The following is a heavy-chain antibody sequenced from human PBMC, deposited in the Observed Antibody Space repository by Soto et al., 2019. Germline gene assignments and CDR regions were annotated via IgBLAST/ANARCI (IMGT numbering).Heavy chain of an antibody. D-gene: IGHD3-10*01. CDR2: IHPGDSDRDSDT. CDR1: GYSFTSYW. V-gene: IGHV5-51*01. J-gene: IGHJ4*02. Sequence: GESLKISCKGSGYSFTSYWIVWVRQLPAQGQEWMGIIHPGDSDRDSDTRYSPPFRGQVTISADKSIRTAYLLWSSLKASDTAMYYCARAGTFGPTNFDYWGQGTLVTVSS. CDR3: ARAGTFGPTNFDY.